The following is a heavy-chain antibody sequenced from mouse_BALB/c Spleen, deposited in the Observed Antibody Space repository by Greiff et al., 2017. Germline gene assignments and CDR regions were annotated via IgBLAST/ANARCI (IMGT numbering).Heavy chain of an antibody. V-gene: IGHV3-2*02. CDR1: GYSITSDYA. D-gene: IGHD1-2*01. CDR3: ARWAKFITTATDYLDY. J-gene: IGHJ2*01. Sequence: EVQLVESGPGLVKPSQSLSLTCTVTGYSITSDYAWHWIRQFPGNKLEWMGYISYSGSTSYNPSLKSRISITRDTSKNQFFLQLNSVTTEDTATYYCARWAKFITTATDYLDYWGQGTTLTVSA. CDR2: ISYSGST.